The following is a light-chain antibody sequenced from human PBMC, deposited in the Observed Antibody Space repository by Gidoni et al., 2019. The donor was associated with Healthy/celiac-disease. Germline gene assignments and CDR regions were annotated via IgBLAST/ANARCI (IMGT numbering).Light chain of an antibody. Sequence: QSVLPQPPPASGTPGQRVTISCSGSSSNIGSNTVNWSQPLPGTAPKHLIYSHNQRPSGFPDRFSGSKSGTSAALAISGLQSEDEADYYCAAWDDSLNGWVFGGVTKLTV. V-gene: IGLV1-44*01. J-gene: IGLJ3*02. CDR1: SSNIGSNT. CDR3: AAWDDSLNGWV. CDR2: SHN.